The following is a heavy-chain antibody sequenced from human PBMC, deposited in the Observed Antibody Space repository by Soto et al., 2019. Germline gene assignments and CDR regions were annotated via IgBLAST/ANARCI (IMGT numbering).Heavy chain of an antibody. CDR2: ISAYNGNT. CDR1: GYTFTSYG. V-gene: IGHV1-18*01. Sequence: ASVKVSCKASGYTFTSYGISWVRQAPGQGLEWMGWISAYNGNTNYAQKLQGRVTMTRDTSTSTAYMELRSLRSDDTAVYYCAREAAAGTSGDWFDPWGQGTPVTVSS. D-gene: IGHD6-13*01. J-gene: IGHJ5*02. CDR3: AREAAAGTSGDWFDP.